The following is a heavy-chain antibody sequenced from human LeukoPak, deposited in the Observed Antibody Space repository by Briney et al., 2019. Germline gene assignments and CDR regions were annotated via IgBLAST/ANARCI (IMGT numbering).Heavy chain of an antibody. CDR3: ARAILGSSGYYLDY. D-gene: IGHD3-22*01. CDR2: IWYDGSNK. Sequence: PGGSLRLSCAASGFTFSSYGMHWVRQAPGKGLEWVAVIWYDGSNKYYADSVKGRFTISRDNSKNTLYLQMNSLRAEDTAVYYCARAILGSSGYYLDYWGQGTLVTVSS. V-gene: IGHV3-33*01. J-gene: IGHJ4*02. CDR1: GFTFSSYG.